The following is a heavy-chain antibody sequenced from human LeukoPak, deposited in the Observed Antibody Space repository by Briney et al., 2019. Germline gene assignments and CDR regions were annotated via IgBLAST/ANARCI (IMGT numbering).Heavy chain of an antibody. D-gene: IGHD6-19*01. J-gene: IGHJ6*03. CDR3: AREGIAVAGLTVYYYYMDV. CDR2: ISAYNGNT. CDR1: GYTFTSYG. V-gene: IGHV1-18*01. Sequence: GASVKVSCKASGYTFTSYGISWVRQAPGQGLEWMGWISAYNGNTNYAQKLQGRVTMATDTSTSTAYMELRSLRSDDTAVYYCAREGIAVAGLTVYYYYMDVWGKGTTVTVSS.